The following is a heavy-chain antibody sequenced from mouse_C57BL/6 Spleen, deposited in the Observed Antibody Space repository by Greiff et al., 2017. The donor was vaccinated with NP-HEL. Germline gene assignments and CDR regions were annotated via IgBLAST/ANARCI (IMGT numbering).Heavy chain of an antibody. J-gene: IGHJ2*01. V-gene: IGHV5-9-1*02. CDR3: TRGSSGHYFDY. CDR1: GFTFSSYA. CDR2: ISSGGDYI. D-gene: IGHD3-2*02. Sequence: EVKVVESGEGLVKPGGSLKLSCAASGFTFSSYAMSWVRQTPEKRLEWVAYISSGGDYIYYADTVKGRFTISRDNARNTLYLQMSSLKSEDTAMYYCTRGSSGHYFDYWGQGTTLTVSS.